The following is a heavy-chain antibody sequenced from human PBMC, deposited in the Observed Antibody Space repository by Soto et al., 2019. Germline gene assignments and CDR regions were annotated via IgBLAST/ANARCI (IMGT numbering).Heavy chain of an antibody. CDR3: AKDRSSGWYGYEAYYFDY. J-gene: IGHJ4*02. CDR2: ISYDGSNK. Sequence: QVQLVESGGGVVQPGRSLRLSCAASGFTFSSYVMHWDRQAPGKGLEWVAVISYDGSNKYYADSVKSRFTISRDNFKNPLYMLMNSLRAEDTAVYYCAKDRSSGWYGYEAYYFDYWGQGTLVTVSS. CDR1: GFTFSSYV. V-gene: IGHV3-30*18. D-gene: IGHD6-19*01.